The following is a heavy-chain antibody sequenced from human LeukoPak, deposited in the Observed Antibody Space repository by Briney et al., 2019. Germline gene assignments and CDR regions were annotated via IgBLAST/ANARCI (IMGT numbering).Heavy chain of an antibody. CDR2: IYYSGST. CDR1: GGSTNNYY. D-gene: IGHD2-2*01. Sequence: PSETLSLTCAVSGGSTNNYYWGWIRQPPGKGLEWIGYIYYSGSTNYNPSLKSRVTLSLDTSKNKISLRLSSLTAADTAVYYCVRRRYCTSSMCFLAFDIWGQGTMVSVSP. J-gene: IGHJ3*02. CDR3: VRRRYCTSSMCFLAFDI. V-gene: IGHV4-59*08.